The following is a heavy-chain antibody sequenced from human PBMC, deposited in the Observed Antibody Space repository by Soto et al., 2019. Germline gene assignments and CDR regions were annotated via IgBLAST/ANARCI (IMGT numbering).Heavy chain of an antibody. Sequence: TLSLTCTVSGGSISSGGYYWSWIRQHPGKGLEWIGYIYYSGSTYYNPSLKSRVTISVDTSKNQFSLKLSSVTAAETAVYYCARGQDGYNYSFDYWGQGALVTVSS. CDR1: GGSISSGGYY. V-gene: IGHV4-31*03. D-gene: IGHD5-12*01. CDR3: ARGQDGYNYSFDY. J-gene: IGHJ4*02. CDR2: IYYSGST.